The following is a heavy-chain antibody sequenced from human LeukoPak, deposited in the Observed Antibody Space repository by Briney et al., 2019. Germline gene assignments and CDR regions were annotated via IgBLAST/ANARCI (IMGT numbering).Heavy chain of an antibody. V-gene: IGHV3-30*03. J-gene: IGHJ4*02. Sequence: GGSLRLSCAASGFTFSSYWMHWVRHAPGKGLEWVALISYDGSINDYADSVKGRFTISRDNSKNTLYLQMNSPRADDTAMYYCARGSYSSSWKTFDYWGQGTLVTVSS. CDR3: ARGSYSSSWKTFDY. CDR2: ISYDGSIN. CDR1: GFTFSSYW. D-gene: IGHD6-13*01.